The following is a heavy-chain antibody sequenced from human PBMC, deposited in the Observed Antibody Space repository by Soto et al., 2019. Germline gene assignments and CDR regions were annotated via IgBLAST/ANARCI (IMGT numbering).Heavy chain of an antibody. V-gene: IGHV1-69*01. CDR3: AAELGFGKLSVV. Sequence: QVQVVQSGVDVRRPGSSVKVSCKASGDTFKNCVISWVRQAPGQGLEWMGGIIPLFGTTDFAQRFQGRLTITTDESTTTAYRELSRLRSEDTATYYCAAELGFGKLSVVWGQGTTVIVSS. J-gene: IGHJ6*02. CDR1: GDTFKNCV. D-gene: IGHD3-10*01. CDR2: IIPLFGTT.